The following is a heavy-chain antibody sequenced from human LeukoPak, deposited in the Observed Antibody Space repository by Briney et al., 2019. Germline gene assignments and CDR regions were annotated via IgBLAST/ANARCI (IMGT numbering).Heavy chain of an antibody. Sequence: GGSLRLSCAASGFTFSNVWMSWVRQAPGKGLEWVSYISSSGRAIYYADSVKGRFTVSRDNAKNSLYLQMNSLRAEDTAVYYCARCPRWAHFDYWGQGTLVTVSS. CDR2: ISSSGRAI. CDR1: GFTFSNVW. D-gene: IGHD4-23*01. CDR3: ARCPRWAHFDY. J-gene: IGHJ4*02. V-gene: IGHV3-11*04.